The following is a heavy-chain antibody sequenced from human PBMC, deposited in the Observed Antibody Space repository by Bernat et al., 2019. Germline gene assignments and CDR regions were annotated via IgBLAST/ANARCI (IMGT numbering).Heavy chain of an antibody. CDR1: GFTFSGPA. J-gene: IGHJ4*02. V-gene: IGHV3-73*01. D-gene: IGHD3-16*01. CDR3: TGGSLYYFDD. Sequence: EVQLVESGGGLVQPGGYLKLSCADSGFTFSGPAMHWVRQASGKGLEWVGRIRSKANSYAAAYAASVKSRFTISRDDSQNTAYLQMNSLKTEDTAVYYCTGGSLYYFDDWGQGTLVTVSS. CDR2: IRSKANSYAA.